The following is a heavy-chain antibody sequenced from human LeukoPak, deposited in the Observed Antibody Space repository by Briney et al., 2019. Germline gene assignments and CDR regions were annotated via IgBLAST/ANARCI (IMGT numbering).Heavy chain of an antibody. CDR1: GFTFNTYA. CDR2: ISGGGGST. V-gene: IGHV3-23*01. Sequence: GGSLRLSCAASGFTFNTYAMNWVRQAPGKRLEWVSTISGGGGSTYYADSVKGRFTISRDNSINTLYLQMNSLRAEDTAVYYCATGGSGSYYTYWGQGTLVTVSS. CDR3: ATGGSGSYYTY. D-gene: IGHD1-26*01. J-gene: IGHJ4*02.